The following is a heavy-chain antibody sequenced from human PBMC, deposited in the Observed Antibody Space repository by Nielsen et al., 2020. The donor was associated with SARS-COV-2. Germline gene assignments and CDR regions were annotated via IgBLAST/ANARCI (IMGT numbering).Heavy chain of an antibody. D-gene: IGHD4-17*01. CDR1: GFAFDDHG. V-gene: IGHV3-20*01. CDR2: INWNGCST. J-gene: IGHJ2*01. Sequence: GGSLRLSCAASGFAFDDHGMSWVRQVPGKGLECVSGINWNGCSTGYADSVKGRFTISRDNAKNSLYLQMNSLRAEDTALYHCAVGYGDYDWYFDLWGRGTLVTVSS. CDR3: AVGYGDYDWYFDL.